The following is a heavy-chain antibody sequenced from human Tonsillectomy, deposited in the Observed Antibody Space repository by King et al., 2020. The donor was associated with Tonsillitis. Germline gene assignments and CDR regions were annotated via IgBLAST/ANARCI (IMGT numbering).Heavy chain of an antibody. CDR1: GFTFSRYA. V-gene: IGHV3-30*04. D-gene: IGHD3-3*01. J-gene: IGHJ4*02. CDR2: ISYDGSNK. CDR3: ARILGITIFGVDQNYFDY. Sequence: VQLVQSGGGVVQPGRSLRLSCAASGFTFSRYAMHWVRQAPGKGLEWVAGISYDGSNKYYADSVKGRFTISRDNSKNQRYLQMNSLRAEDTAVYYCARILGITIFGVDQNYFDYWGQGTLVTVSS.